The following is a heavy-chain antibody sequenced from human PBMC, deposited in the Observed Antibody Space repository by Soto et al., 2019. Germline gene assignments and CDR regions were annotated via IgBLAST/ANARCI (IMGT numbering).Heavy chain of an antibody. J-gene: IGHJ4*02. CDR3: ARGSLPGYDSSGYVY. CDR2: IWYDGSNK. D-gene: IGHD3-22*01. V-gene: IGHV3-33*08. Sequence: GGSLRLSCAASGFTFSSYGMHWVRQAPGKGLEWVAVIWYDGSNKYYADSVKGRFTISRDNSKNTLYLQMNSLRAEDTAVYYCARGSLPGYDSSGYVYWGQGTLVTVSS. CDR1: GFTFSSYG.